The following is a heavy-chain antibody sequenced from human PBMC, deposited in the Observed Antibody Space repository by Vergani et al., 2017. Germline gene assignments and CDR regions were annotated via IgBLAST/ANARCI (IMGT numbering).Heavy chain of an antibody. Sequence: QVQLQESGPGLVKPSETLSLTCTVSGGSISSYYCSWFRQPSGKGLEWFGLIYYSGSTNYNPSLKSRGTIAVDTSKNQFSLKLSSVTAADTAVYYCARVYEYSYGYWFDPWGQGTLVTVSS. CDR2: IYYSGST. CDR1: GGSISSYY. V-gene: IGHV4-59*01. D-gene: IGHD5-18*01. CDR3: ARVYEYSYGYWFDP. J-gene: IGHJ5*02.